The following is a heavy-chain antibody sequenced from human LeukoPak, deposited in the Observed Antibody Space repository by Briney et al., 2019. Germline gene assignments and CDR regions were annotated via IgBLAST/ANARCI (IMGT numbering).Heavy chain of an antibody. D-gene: IGHD6-13*01. CDR2: ISAYNGNT. V-gene: IGHV1-18*01. CDR3: ATLRGIAAAGTRGWFDP. J-gene: IGHJ5*02. Sequence: SVNVSCKASGYTFNSYGISWVRQAPGQGLEGMGWISAYNGNTNYAQKLQGRVTMTTDTSTRTAYLELRSLRSDDTAVYYCATLRGIAAAGTRGWFDPWGQGTLVTVSS. CDR1: GYTFNSYG.